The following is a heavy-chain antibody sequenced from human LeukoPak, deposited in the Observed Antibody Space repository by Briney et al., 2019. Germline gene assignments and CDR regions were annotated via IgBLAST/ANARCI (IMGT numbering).Heavy chain of an antibody. J-gene: IGHJ4*02. D-gene: IGHD4-17*01. V-gene: IGHV3-21*01. CDR2: ISSGSSAI. Sequence: GGSLRLSCAASGFTFSIYWMSWVRQAPGKGLEWVSIISSGSSAIFSADALKGRFTISRDDAKNLLYLDMNSLRAEDTAVYYCARGHTAVTRHFDFWGQGTLVTVSS. CDR3: ARGHTAVTRHFDF. CDR1: GFTFSIYW.